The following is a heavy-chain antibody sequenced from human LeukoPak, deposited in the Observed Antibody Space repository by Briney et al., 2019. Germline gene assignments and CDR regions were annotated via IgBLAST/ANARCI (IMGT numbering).Heavy chain of an antibody. D-gene: IGHD3-3*01. CDR3: ARDATIFGVVAFDI. J-gene: IGHJ3*02. Sequence: SETLSLTCTVSGGSISSYYWSWIRQPPGKGLEWIGYIYYSGNTNYNPSLKSRVTISVDTSKNQFSLKLSSVTAADTAVYYCARDATIFGVVAFDIWGQGTMVTVSS. V-gene: IGHV4-59*01. CDR1: GGSISSYY. CDR2: IYYSGNT.